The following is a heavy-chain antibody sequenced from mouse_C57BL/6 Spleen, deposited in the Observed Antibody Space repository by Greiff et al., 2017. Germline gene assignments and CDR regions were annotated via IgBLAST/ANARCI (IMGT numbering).Heavy chain of an antibody. J-gene: IGHJ1*03. CDR3: AKYYGSRDWYFDV. V-gene: IGHV5-9*01. CDR2: ISGGGGNT. CDR1: GFTFSSYT. Sequence: EVQLVESGGGLVKPGGSLKLSCAASGFTFSSYTMSWVRQTPEKRLEWVATISGGGGNTYYPDSVKGRFTISRDNAKNTLYLQMSSLRSEDTALYYCAKYYGSRDWYFDVWGTGTTVTVSS. D-gene: IGHD1-1*01.